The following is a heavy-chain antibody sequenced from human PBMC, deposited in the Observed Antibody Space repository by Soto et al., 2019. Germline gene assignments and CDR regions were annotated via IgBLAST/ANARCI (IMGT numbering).Heavy chain of an antibody. CDR2: INWNGGST. CDR3: ARVLPRQWLRLKEGYYYYYMDV. Sequence: GGSLRLSCAASGFTFDDYGMSWVRQAPGKGLEWVSGINWNGGSTGYADSVKGRFTISRDNAKNSLYLQMNSLRAEDTALYHCARVLPRQWLRLKEGYYYYYMDVWGKGTTVTVSS. CDR1: GFTFDDYG. V-gene: IGHV3-20*01. J-gene: IGHJ6*03. D-gene: IGHD5-12*01.